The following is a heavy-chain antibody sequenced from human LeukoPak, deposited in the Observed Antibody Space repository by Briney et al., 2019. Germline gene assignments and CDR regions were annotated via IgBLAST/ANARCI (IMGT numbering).Heavy chain of an antibody. V-gene: IGHV3-21*01. D-gene: IGHD5-24*01. CDR3: ARGVLFVSRDGYIP. CDR1: GFTSSSYS. J-gene: IGHJ5*02. CDR2: ISSSSSYI. Sequence: PGGSLRLSCAASGFTSSSYSMNWVRQAPGKGLEWVSSISSSSSYIYYADSVKGRFTISRDNAKNSLYLQMNSLRAEDTAVYYCARGVLFVSRDGYIPSGQGTLVTVSS.